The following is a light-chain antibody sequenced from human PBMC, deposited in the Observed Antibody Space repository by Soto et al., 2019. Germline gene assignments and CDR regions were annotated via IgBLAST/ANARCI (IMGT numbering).Light chain of an antibody. Sequence: QPVLTQPASVSGSPGQSITISCTGTSSDVGGYNYVSWYQQHPGKAPKLMIYDVSNRPSGVSNRFSGSKSGNTASLTISGLQDEDEADYYCSSYTSSSTLVFGTGTKLTVL. CDR1: SSDVGGYNY. J-gene: IGLJ1*01. CDR2: DVS. V-gene: IGLV2-14*01. CDR3: SSYTSSSTLV.